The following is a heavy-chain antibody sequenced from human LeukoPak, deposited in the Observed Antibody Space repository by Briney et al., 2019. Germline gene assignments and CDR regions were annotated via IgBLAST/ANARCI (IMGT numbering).Heavy chain of an antibody. CDR3: ARGGYSYGSDY. D-gene: IGHD5-18*01. J-gene: IGHJ4*01. CDR1: GGSISSGGYY. Sequence: TLSLTCTVSGGSISSGGYYWSWIRQHPGKGLEWIGYIYYSGSTYYNPSLKSRVTISVDTSKNQFSLKLSSVTAADTAVYYCARGGYSYGSDYWGQGTLVTVSS. CDR2: IYYSGST. V-gene: IGHV4-31*03.